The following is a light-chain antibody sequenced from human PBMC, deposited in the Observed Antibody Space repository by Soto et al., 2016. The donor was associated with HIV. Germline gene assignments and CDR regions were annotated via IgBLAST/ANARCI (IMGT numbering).Light chain of an antibody. J-gene: IGLJ2*01. Sequence: SYELTQPPSVSVSPGQTASITCSGDKLGDKYASWYQQKPGQSPVRVIYQHTKRPSGIPERFSGSNSGNTATLTISGTQAMDEADYYCQAWDSSTVVFGGGTKLTVL. V-gene: IGLV3-1*01. CDR1: KLGDKY. CDR3: QAWDSSTVV. CDR2: QHT.